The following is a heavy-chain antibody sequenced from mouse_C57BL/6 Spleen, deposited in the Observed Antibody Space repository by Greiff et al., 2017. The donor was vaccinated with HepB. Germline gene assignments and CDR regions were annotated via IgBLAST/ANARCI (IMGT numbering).Heavy chain of an antibody. CDR2: ISGGGGNT. Sequence: EVKLMESGGGLVKPGGSLKLSCAASGFTFSSYTMSWVRQTPEKRLEWVATISGGGGNTYYPDSVKGRFTISRDNAKNTLYLQMSSLRSEDTALYYCARGGITTVGDPWYFDVWGTGTTVTVSS. V-gene: IGHV5-9*01. CDR3: ARGGITTVGDPWYFDV. J-gene: IGHJ1*03. D-gene: IGHD1-1*01. CDR1: GFTFSSYT.